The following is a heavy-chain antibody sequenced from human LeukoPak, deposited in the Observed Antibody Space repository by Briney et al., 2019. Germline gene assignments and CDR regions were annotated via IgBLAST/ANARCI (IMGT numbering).Heavy chain of an antibody. Sequence: SETLSLTCTVSGGSISSYYWSWIRQPPGKGLEWIGYIYYSGSTNYNPSLKSRVTISVDTSKNQFSLKLSSVTAADTAVYYCARAERSGWYWFDPWGQGNLVTVSS. J-gene: IGHJ5*02. CDR3: ARAERSGWYWFDP. CDR2: IYYSGST. D-gene: IGHD6-19*01. CDR1: GGSISSYY. V-gene: IGHV4-59*01.